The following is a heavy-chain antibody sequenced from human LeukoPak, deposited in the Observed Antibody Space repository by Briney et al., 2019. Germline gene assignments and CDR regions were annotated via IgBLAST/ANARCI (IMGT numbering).Heavy chain of an antibody. J-gene: IGHJ5*02. CDR2: INPNSGGI. CDR3: ARAWFDSWFDP. V-gene: IGHV1-2*02. D-gene: IGHD3-10*01. Sequence: ASVKVSCKASGCTFTGYYMHWVRQAPGQGLEWMGWINPNSGGIKYAQKFQGRVTMTRDTSISTAYMELSRLRSDDTAVYYCARAWFDSWFDPWGQGTLVTVSS. CDR1: GCTFTGYY.